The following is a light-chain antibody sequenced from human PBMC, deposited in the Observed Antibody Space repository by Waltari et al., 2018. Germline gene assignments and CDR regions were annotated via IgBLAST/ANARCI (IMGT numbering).Light chain of an antibody. CDR2: AAS. CDR1: QGINTY. V-gene: IGKV1-8*01. J-gene: IGKJ1*01. Sequence: AIRMTQSPSSFSASTGDRVTITCPASQGINTYLAWYQQKPGKAPRLLIYAASTLQGGVPSRFSGSGSGTDFTLTISSLQSEDFATYYCQQYYSYPRTFGPGTKVEIK. CDR3: QQYYSYPRT.